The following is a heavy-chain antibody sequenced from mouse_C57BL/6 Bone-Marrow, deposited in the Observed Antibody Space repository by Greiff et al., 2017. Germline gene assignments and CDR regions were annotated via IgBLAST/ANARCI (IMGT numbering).Heavy chain of an antibody. CDR2: IYPRSGNT. V-gene: IGHV1-81*01. J-gene: IGHJ3*01. D-gene: IGHD2-4*01. Sequence: VQLQQSGAELARPGASVKLSCKASGYTFTSYGISWVKQRTGQGLEWIGEIYPRSGNTYYNEKLKGKATLTADKSSSTAYMELRSLTSEDSAVYFCAREENDYEFAYWGQGTLVTVSA. CDR1: GYTFTSYG. CDR3: AREENDYEFAY.